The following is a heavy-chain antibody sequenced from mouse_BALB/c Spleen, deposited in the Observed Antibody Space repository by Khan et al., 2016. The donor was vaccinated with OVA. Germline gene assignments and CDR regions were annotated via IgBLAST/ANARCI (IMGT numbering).Heavy chain of an antibody. CDR3: ARDGSYYRSDGWFTY. D-gene: IGHD2-14*01. CDR1: GYTFTSYT. J-gene: IGHJ3*01. Sequence: QVQLKQSGAELARPGASVKMSCKASGYTFTSYTIHWIKQRPGQGLEWIGYINPSSGYTNYNQKFKDKATLTADKSSTTAYMQLSSQTSDDSAVYYCARDGSYYRSDGWFTYWGQGTLVTVSA. V-gene: IGHV1-4*01. CDR2: INPSSGYT.